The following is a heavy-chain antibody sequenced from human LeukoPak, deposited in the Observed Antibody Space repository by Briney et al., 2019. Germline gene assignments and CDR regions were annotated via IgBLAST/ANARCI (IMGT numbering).Heavy chain of an antibody. Sequence: GGSLRLSCAASGFTVSSNYMSWVRQAPGKGLEWVSVIYSGGSTYYADSVKGRFTISRDNSKNTLYLQMNSLRAEDTAVYYCARGIAARSRYYYYYMDVWGKGTTVTVSS. CDR3: ARGIAARSRYYYYYMDV. V-gene: IGHV3-53*01. CDR1: GFTVSSNY. J-gene: IGHJ6*03. CDR2: IYSGGST. D-gene: IGHD6-6*01.